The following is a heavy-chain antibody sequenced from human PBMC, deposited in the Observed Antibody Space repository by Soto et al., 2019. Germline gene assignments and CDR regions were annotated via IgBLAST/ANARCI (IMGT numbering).Heavy chain of an antibody. V-gene: IGHV4-34*01. Sequence: QVQLQQWGAGLLKPSETLSLTCAVYGGSFSGYYWTWIRQPPGTGLEWIGEINHSGSTNYNPSPKSRLTISVDTAKTQFSLKLTSVTAADTAVYYCARDKITGLFDYWGQGTLVTVSS. CDR3: ARDKITGLFDY. D-gene: IGHD2-8*02. CDR1: GGSFSGYY. J-gene: IGHJ4*02. CDR2: INHSGST.